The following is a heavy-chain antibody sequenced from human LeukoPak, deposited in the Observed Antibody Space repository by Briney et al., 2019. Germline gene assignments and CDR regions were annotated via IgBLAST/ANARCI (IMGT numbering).Heavy chain of an antibody. CDR3: ARNHEKN. CDR1: GFTFRNAG. Sequence: GGSLRLSCAVSGFTFRNAGMNWVRQAPGKGLEWVSSISSSSSYIYYADSVKGRFTISRDNAKNSLYLQMNSLRAEDTAVYYCARNHEKNWGQGTLVTVSS. D-gene: IGHD1-14*01. J-gene: IGHJ4*02. V-gene: IGHV3-21*01. CDR2: ISSSSSYI.